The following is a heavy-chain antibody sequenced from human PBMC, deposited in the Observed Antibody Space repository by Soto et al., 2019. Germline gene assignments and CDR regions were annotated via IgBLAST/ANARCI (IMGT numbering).Heavy chain of an antibody. CDR2: ISVYTGNT. D-gene: IGHD2-8*01. Sequence: QVQLVQSGGEVTKPGASVKVSCKSSGYTFTSYGVSWVRQVPGQGLEWLGWISVYTGNTKQAQKFQDRVTLTTEASTSTAYMELRSLRSDDTAVYYCARDRCTTDRCYTHHFDVWGQGTTVTVSS. V-gene: IGHV1-18*04. CDR1: GYTFTSYG. J-gene: IGHJ6*02. CDR3: ARDRCTTDRCYTHHFDV.